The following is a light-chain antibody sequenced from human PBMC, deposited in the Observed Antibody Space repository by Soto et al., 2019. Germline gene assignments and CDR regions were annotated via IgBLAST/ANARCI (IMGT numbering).Light chain of an antibody. CDR1: QTISIH. CDR2: AAS. V-gene: IGKV1-39*01. J-gene: IGKJ1*01. CDR3: QHYNSYSEA. Sequence: DIQMTQSPSSLSASVGDRVTITCRASQTISIHLNWYQQKAGKAPKLLIYAASSLQSGVPSRFRASGSGTDFTLIINGLQPEDFATYYCQHYNSYSEAFGQGTKVELK.